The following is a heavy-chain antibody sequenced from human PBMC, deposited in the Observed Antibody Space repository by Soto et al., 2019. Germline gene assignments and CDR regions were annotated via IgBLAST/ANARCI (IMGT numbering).Heavy chain of an antibody. J-gene: IGHJ4*02. CDR2: IYYSGST. D-gene: IGHD5-18*01. V-gene: IGHV4-59*01. Sequence: SETLSLTCTVSGGSISSYYWSWIRHPPGKGLEWIGYIYYSGSTNYNPSLKSRVTISVDTSKNQFSLKLSSVTAADTAVYYCARAVDTAMVTAFYFDYWGQGTLVTVSS. CDR1: GGSISSYY. CDR3: ARAVDTAMVTAFYFDY.